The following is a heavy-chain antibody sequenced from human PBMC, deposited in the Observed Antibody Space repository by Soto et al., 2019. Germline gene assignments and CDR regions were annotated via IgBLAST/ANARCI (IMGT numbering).Heavy chain of an antibody. V-gene: IGHV4-30-2*06. Sequence: SGPLSVTCTASAGSVTSHDSTCILVRTSPGNGLKWIVYIYNSGDTYYNPSLKSRVTISVDRSKNQFSLNVRSVTAADTAVYYCARWEDYDLRTGVSNWFDSRGQGSGVNVSP. CDR2: IYNSGDT. CDR3: ARWEDYDLRTGVSNWFDS. D-gene: IGHD3-3*01. J-gene: IGHJ5*01. CDR1: AGSVTSHDST.